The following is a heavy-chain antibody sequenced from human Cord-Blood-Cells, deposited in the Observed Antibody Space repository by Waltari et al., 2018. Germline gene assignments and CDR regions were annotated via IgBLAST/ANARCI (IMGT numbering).Heavy chain of an antibody. V-gene: IGHV3-74*01. CDR1: GFTFSSYW. D-gene: IGHD2-2*02. Sequence: EVQLVESGGGLVQPGGSLRLSCAASGFTFSSYWMHWVRHAPGKGLVWVSRINSDGSSTSYADSVKGRFTISRDNAKNTLYLQMNSLRAEDTAVYYCAPTYCSSTSCYTNWFDPWGQGTLVTVSS. CDR2: INSDGSST. J-gene: IGHJ5*02. CDR3: APTYCSSTSCYTNWFDP.